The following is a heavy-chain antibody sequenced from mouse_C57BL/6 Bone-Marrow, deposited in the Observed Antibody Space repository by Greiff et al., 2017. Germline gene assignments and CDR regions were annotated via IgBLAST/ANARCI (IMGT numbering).Heavy chain of an antibody. J-gene: IGHJ4*01. Sequence: EVMLVESGGGLVQSGRSLRLSCATSGFTFSDFYMEWVRQAPGKGLEWIAASRNKANDYTTEYRVSVKGRFIVSRDTSQSILYLQMNALRAEDTAIYYCARDGAYGRKQGAMDYWGQGTSVTVSS. V-gene: IGHV7-1*01. D-gene: IGHD1-1*02. CDR3: ARDGAYGRKQGAMDY. CDR1: GFTFSDFY. CDR2: SRNKANDYTT.